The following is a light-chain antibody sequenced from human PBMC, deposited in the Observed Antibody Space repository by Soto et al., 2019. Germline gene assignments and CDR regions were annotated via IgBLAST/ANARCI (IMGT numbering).Light chain of an antibody. CDR2: DVS. J-gene: IGLJ1*01. CDR1: SSDVGGYKY. Sequence: QSALTQPASVSKSPGQSITISCTGTSSDVGGYKYVSWYQQHPGKAPKLMIYDVSNRPSGVSNRFSGSKSGNTASLTISGLQAEDEADYYCSSYTSSSTYVFGTGTMVTVL. V-gene: IGLV2-14*01. CDR3: SSYTSSSTYV.